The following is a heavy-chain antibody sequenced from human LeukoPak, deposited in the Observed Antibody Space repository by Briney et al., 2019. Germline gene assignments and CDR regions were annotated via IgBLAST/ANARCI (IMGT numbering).Heavy chain of an antibody. J-gene: IGHJ5*02. CDR3: ARDVSGIAAALNWFDP. CDR2: IYYSGST. D-gene: IGHD6-13*01. V-gene: IGHV4-39*02. CDR1: GGSISSSSYY. Sequence: SETLSLTCTVSGGSISSSSYYWGWIRQPPGKGLEWIGSIYYSGSTYYNPSLKSRVTISVDTSKNQFSLKLSSVTAADTAVYYCARDVSGIAAALNWFDPWGQGTLVTVSP.